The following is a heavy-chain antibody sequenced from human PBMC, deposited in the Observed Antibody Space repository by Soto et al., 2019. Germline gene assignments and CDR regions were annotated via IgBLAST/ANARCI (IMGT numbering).Heavy chain of an antibody. V-gene: IGHV3-33*01. CDR2: IWYDGSNT. Sequence: GGSLRLSCAASGFTFNSYAMHWVRQAPGKGLEWVGVIWYDGSNTFYAESVKGRFTISRDNAKNSVYLQMNSLRAEDTAVYYCARPLFGRRITGTTDPSGYWGQGTLVTVSS. J-gene: IGHJ4*02. CDR1: GFTFNSYA. D-gene: IGHD1-7*01. CDR3: ARPLFGRRITGTTDPSGY.